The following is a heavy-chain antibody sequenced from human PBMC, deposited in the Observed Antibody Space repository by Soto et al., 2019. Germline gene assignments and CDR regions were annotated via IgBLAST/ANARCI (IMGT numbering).Heavy chain of an antibody. CDR3: TRGERSSFFDF. V-gene: IGHV1-8*01. D-gene: IGHD6-6*01. CDR2: MNPNTGNT. J-gene: IGHJ4*02. Sequence: ASVKVSCKASGYILTSYDINWVRQATGQGLEWMGWMNPNTGNTGYAQRFQGRVTMTRNTSISTAYMELGSLKSEDTAVYYCTRGERSSFFDFWGPGVLVTVSS. CDR1: GYILTSYD.